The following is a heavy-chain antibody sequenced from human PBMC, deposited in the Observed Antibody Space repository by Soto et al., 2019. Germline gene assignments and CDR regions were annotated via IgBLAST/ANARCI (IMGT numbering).Heavy chain of an antibody. D-gene: IGHD5-12*01. CDR3: ARDSPRGYSGYDPLNYYYYGMDV. CDR1: GFTFSSYG. Sequence: PGGSLRLSCAASGFTFSSYGMHWVRQAPGKGLEWVAVIWYDGSNKYYADSVKGRFTISRDNSKNTLYLQMNSLRAEDTAVYYCARDSPRGYSGYDPLNYYYYGMDVWGQGTTVTGSS. J-gene: IGHJ6*02. CDR2: IWYDGSNK. V-gene: IGHV3-33*01.